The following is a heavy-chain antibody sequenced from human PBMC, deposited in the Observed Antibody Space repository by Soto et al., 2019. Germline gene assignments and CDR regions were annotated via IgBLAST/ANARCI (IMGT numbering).Heavy chain of an antibody. Sequence: PSETLSLTCTISDGSVSSDDWWYWVRQPPGKGLEWIGEIHHGGGTSYNPSLLGRVSISVDKSKNQFSLKLSSVTAADTAVYFCARSQCGGACRGRWFLFWGQGLLVTVSS. CDR1: DGSVSSDDW. J-gene: IGHJ4*02. V-gene: IGHV4-4*02. D-gene: IGHD2-21*01. CDR3: ARSQCGGACRGRWFLF. CDR2: IHHGGGT.